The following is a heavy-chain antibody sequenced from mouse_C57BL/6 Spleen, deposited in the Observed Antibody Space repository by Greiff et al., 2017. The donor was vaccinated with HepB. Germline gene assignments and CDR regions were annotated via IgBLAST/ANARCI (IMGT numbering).Heavy chain of an antibody. CDR3: ARNSNFRYFDV. Sequence: VQLQQSGPELVKPGASVKISCKASGYSFTGYYMNWVKQSPEKSLEWIGEINPITGGTTYNQKFKAKATLTVDKSSSTSYMQLKSLTSEDSEVYYCARNSNFRYFDVWGTGTTVTVSS. D-gene: IGHD2-5*01. V-gene: IGHV1-42*01. CDR1: GYSFTGYY. J-gene: IGHJ1*03. CDR2: INPITGGT.